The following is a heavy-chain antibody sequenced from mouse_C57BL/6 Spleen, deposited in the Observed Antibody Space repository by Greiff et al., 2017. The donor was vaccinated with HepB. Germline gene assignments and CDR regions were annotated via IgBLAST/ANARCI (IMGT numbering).Heavy chain of an antibody. V-gene: IGHV1-15*01. D-gene: IGHD2-10*02. CDR1: GYTFTDYE. CDR2: IDPETGGT. Sequence: VKLLESGAELVRPGASVTLSCKASGYTFTDYEMHWVKQTPVHGLEWIGAIDPETGGTAYNQKFKGKAILTADKSSSTAYMELRSLTSEDSAVYYCTREGYGKFDYWGQGTTLTVSS. J-gene: IGHJ2*01. CDR3: TREGYGKFDY.